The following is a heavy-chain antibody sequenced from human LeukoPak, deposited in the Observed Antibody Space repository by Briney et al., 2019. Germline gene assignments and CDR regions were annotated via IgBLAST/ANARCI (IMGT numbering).Heavy chain of an antibody. CDR3: ARIAYSSSTDY. V-gene: IGHV4-4*02. CDR1: GGSISSSNW. CDR2: IYYSGRT. J-gene: IGHJ4*02. D-gene: IGHD6-6*01. Sequence: PSETLSLTCAVSGGSISSSNWWSWIRQPPGKGLECIGSIYYSGRTYYKSSLKSRVTISVDTSNNQFSLKLNSVTAADTAVYYCARIAYSSSTDYWGQGTLVTVSS.